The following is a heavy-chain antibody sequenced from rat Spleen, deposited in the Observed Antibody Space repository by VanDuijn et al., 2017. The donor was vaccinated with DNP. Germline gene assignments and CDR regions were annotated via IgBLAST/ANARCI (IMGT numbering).Heavy chain of an antibody. CDR3: TAEGNY. CDR1: GFAFSTAA. CDR2: IRTKPKSYAT. V-gene: IGHV10-5*01. J-gene: IGHJ2*01. Sequence: VQLVESGGGLVQPKESLKISCAASGFAFSTAAMYWVRQAPGKGLEWVAHIRTKPKSYATYYADSVRGRFTISRDDSKSMVYLQMDNLKTEDTAMYYCTAEGNYWGQGVMVTVSS.